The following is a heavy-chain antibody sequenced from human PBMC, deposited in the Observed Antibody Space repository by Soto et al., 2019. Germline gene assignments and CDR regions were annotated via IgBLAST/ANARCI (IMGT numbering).Heavy chain of an antibody. D-gene: IGHD2-2*01. CDR2: IYYSGST. CDR1: GGSISSYY. J-gene: IGHJ6*02. CDR3: ARGNQLLSYYYYGMDV. V-gene: IGHV4-59*01. Sequence: SETLSLTCTVSGGSISSYYWSWIRQPPGKGLEWIGYIYYSGSTNYNPSLKSRVTISVDTSKNQFSLKLSSVTAADTAVYYCARGNQLLSYYYYGMDVWGQGTTVTVSS.